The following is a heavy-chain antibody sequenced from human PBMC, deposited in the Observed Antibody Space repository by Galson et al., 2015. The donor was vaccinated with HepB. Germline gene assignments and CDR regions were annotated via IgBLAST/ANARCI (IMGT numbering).Heavy chain of an antibody. J-gene: IGHJ4*02. Sequence: SLRLSCAASGFSFSSCGMYWVRQAPGKGLEWVAVIWHDGSKKYHADSVKGRFTISRDNSNNTLYLQMNSLRVEDTAVYYCATDRNELLDYWGQGTLVTVSS. CDR2: IWHDGSKK. D-gene: IGHD1-1*01. CDR3: ATDRNELLDY. CDR1: GFSFSSCG. V-gene: IGHV3-33*01.